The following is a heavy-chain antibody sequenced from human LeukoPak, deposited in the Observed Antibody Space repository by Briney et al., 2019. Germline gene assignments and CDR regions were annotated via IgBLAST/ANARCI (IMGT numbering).Heavy chain of an antibody. CDR1: GGSVSSGSYY. J-gene: IGHJ6*02. V-gene: IGHV4-61*01. CDR3: ARDRVATIYLSSSYGMDV. Sequence: PSETLSLTCTVSGGSVSSGSYYWSWIRQPPGTGLEWIGYIYYSGSTNYNPSLKSRVTISVDTSKNQFSLKLSSVTAADTAVYYCARDRVATIYLSSSYGMDVWGQGTTVTVSS. D-gene: IGHD5-12*01. CDR2: IYYSGST.